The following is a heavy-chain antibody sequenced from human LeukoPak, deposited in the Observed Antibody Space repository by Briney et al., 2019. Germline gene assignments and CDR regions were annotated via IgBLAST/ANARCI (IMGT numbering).Heavy chain of an antibody. Sequence: PSETLSLTCAVSGYSISSGYYWGWIRQPPGKGLEWIGSIYHSGGTYYDPSLKSQVSVSVDTSKNEFSLKLSSVTAADTAVYYCARDTYGSGSYPRFDPWGQGTLVTVSS. V-gene: IGHV4-38-2*02. J-gene: IGHJ5*02. CDR3: ARDTYGSGSYPRFDP. CDR2: IYHSGGT. D-gene: IGHD3-10*01. CDR1: GYSISSGYY.